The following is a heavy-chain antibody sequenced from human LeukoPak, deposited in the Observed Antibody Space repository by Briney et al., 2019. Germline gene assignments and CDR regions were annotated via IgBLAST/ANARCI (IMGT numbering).Heavy chain of an antibody. CDR3: ARVTSGGDYYGMDV. D-gene: IGHD2-15*01. CDR2: IYYSGST. CDR1: GGSISSYY. J-gene: IGHJ6*02. V-gene: IGHV4-59*01. Sequence: SETLSLTCTVSGGSISSYYWSWIRQPPGKGLECIGYIYYSGSTNYNPSLKSRVTISVDTSKNQFSLKASSVTAADTAVYYCARVTSGGDYYGMDVWGQGTTVTVSS.